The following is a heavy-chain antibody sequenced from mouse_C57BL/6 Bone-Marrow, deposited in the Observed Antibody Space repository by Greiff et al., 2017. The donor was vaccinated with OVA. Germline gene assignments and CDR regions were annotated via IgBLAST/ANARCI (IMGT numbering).Heavy chain of an antibody. CDR2: IDPSDSYT. D-gene: IGHD1-1*01. CDR3: ARRITTVVAPMDY. CDR1: GYTFTSYW. J-gene: IGHJ4*01. Sequence: VQLQQPGAELVKPGASVKLSCKASGYTFTSYWMQWVKQRPGQGLEWIGEIDPSDSYTNYNQKFKGKATLTVDTSSCTAYMQLSSLTSEDSAVYYCARRITTVVAPMDYWGQGTSGTVSS. V-gene: IGHV1-50*01.